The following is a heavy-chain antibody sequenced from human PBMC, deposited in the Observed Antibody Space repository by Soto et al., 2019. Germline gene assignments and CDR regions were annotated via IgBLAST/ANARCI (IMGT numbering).Heavy chain of an antibody. CDR3: VRGSEVWFRELWQ. CDR2: ITRNGDST. Sequence: GGSLRLSCAASGFSFSSHAMHWVRQAPGKGLEYVSAITRNGDSTTYASSVRGRFNVSRDNSKNALYLQMGSLRAEDMAVYYCVRGSEVWFRELWQWGQGTLVTVSS. V-gene: IGHV3-64*01. D-gene: IGHD3-10*01. CDR1: GFSFSSHA. J-gene: IGHJ4*02.